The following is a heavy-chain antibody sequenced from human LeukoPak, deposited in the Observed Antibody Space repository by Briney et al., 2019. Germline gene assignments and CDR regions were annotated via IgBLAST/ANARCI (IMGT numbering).Heavy chain of an antibody. CDR2: IYSSGNT. Sequence: TSETLSLTCTVSGGSISSHYWSWIRQPPGKGLEWIGYIYSSGNTNYNPSLKSRVTISVDTSKNQFSLKLSSVTAADTAVYYCARGQVPNDYWGQGTLVTVSS. D-gene: IGHD2-2*01. CDR3: ARGQVPNDY. V-gene: IGHV4-59*11. CDR1: GGSISSHY. J-gene: IGHJ4*02.